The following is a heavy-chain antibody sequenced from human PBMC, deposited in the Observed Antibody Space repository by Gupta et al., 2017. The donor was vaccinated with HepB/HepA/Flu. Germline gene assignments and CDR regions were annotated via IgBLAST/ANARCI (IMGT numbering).Heavy chain of an antibody. D-gene: IGHD3-16*01. CDR2: VDRRGNT. CDR1: DGSFSGYY. V-gene: IGHV4-34*01. Sequence: QVQLQQRGAGLLKPSETLSLTCAVYDGSFSGYYWSWIRQPPGKGLEWIGEVDRRGNTNYSPSLKSRVTISIDTSKNQFSLTLSSMTAADTAVYYCASVPGVRRGALIDYWGQGTLVTVSS. J-gene: IGHJ4*02. CDR3: ASVPGVRRGALIDY.